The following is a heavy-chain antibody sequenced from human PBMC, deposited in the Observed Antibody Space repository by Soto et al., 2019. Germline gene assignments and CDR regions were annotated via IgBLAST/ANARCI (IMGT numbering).Heavy chain of an antibody. V-gene: IGHV1-69*01. CDR2: IIPIFGTA. J-gene: IGHJ5*02. CDR1: GGTFSSYA. D-gene: IGHD4-17*01. CDR3: ARPYGDYPENWFDP. Sequence: QVQLVQSGAEVKKPGSSVKVSCKASGGTFSSYAISWVRQAPGQGLEWMGGIIPIFGTANYAQKFQGRVTITADESTSTAYMERSSLRSEDTAVYYCARPYGDYPENWFDPWGQGTLVTVSS.